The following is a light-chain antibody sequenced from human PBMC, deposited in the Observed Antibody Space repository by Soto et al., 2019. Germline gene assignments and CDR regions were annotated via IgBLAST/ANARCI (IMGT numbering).Light chain of an antibody. CDR1: QSIRTN. CDR3: HQYNSWPHST. V-gene: IGKV3-15*01. J-gene: IGKJ5*01. Sequence: EIVMTQSPATLSVSPGERATLSCRASQSIRTNLAWFQHKPGQAPRLLIYGASTRATAIPGRFSGSGSGTEFTLTINSLQSDDFAVYFCHQYNSWPHSTCGQGTGLEI. CDR2: GAS.